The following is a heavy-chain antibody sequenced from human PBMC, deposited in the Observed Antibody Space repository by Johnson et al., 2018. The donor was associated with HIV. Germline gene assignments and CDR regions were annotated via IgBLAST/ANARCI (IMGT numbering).Heavy chain of an antibody. CDR2: IRYDTSNK. D-gene: IGHD6-6*01. CDR3: AKALAARLDAFDI. J-gene: IGHJ3*02. CDR1: GFTFNNYG. Sequence: QVQLVESGGGVVQPGESLRLSCAASGFTFNNYGMHWVRQAPGKGLEWVAFIRYDTSNKYYADSVKGRFTISRDDSKNSLYLQMNSLRAEDTALYYCAKALAARLDAFDIWGQGTMVTVSS. V-gene: IGHV3-30*02.